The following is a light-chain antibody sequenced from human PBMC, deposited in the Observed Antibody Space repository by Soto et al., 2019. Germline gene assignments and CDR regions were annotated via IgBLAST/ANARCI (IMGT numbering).Light chain of an antibody. Sequence: IVLTQSPATLSLSPGKRATLSCRASQRVSRNYLAWYQQKLGQPPRLLIYGASNRAAGIPDRFSGSGSGTDFTLTITRLETEDFAVYHCQQYSNSPLTFGGGTKVDI. CDR1: QRVSRNY. J-gene: IGKJ4*01. V-gene: IGKV3-20*01. CDR3: QQYSNSPLT. CDR2: GAS.